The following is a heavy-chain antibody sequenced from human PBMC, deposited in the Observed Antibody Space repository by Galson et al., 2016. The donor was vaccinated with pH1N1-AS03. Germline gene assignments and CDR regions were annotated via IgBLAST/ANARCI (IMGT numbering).Heavy chain of an antibody. Sequence: SVKVSCKASGYTFTGYFLHWVRQAPGQGPEWMGRINPNSGGTKYAQKFQGRVTMTRDTSISTVHMELTGLRSDDTAVYYCARGGYCSSKNCYSEDYFYNGMDVWGQGTTVTVSS. V-gene: IGHV1-2*06. CDR3: ARGGYCSSKNCYSEDYFYNGMDV. D-gene: IGHD2-2*01. CDR2: INPNSGGT. CDR1: GYTFTGYF. J-gene: IGHJ6*02.